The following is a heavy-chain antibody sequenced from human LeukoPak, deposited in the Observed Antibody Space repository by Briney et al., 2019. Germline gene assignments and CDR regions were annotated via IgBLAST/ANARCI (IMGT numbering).Heavy chain of an antibody. CDR3: VKDLQDQYSSGWYGFDY. D-gene: IGHD6-19*01. Sequence: GGSLRLSCSASGFTFSSYAMHWVRQAPGKGLEYVSAISSNGGSTYYADSVKGRFTISRDNSKNTLYLQMSSLRAEDTAVYYCVKDLQDQYSSGWYGFDYWGQGTLVTVSS. CDR2: ISSNGGST. J-gene: IGHJ4*02. V-gene: IGHV3-64D*06. CDR1: GFTFSSYA.